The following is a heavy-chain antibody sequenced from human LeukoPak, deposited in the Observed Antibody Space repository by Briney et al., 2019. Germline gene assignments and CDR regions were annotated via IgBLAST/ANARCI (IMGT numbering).Heavy chain of an antibody. J-gene: IGHJ6*04. CDR3: AGGNAMDV. CDR1: GFPFSNSW. CDR2: IKKDGSGI. V-gene: IGHV3-7*03. Sequence: GGSLRLSCAVSGFPFSNSWMYWVRQAPGRGLEGVANIKKDGSGISYVESVKGRFIISRDNSRNSLYLQMNSLKVEDTAVYFCAGGNAMDVWGKGTAVTVYS.